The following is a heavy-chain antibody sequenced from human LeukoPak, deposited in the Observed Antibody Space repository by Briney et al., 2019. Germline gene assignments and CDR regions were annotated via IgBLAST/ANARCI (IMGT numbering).Heavy chain of an antibody. J-gene: IGHJ4*02. CDR3: ARDLGYCSGGNCYPFDY. Sequence: GGSLRLSCAASGFTFSTYSMNWVRQAPGKGLEWVSSITSSSSYIFYADSVSGRFTVSRDNSKNSLYLQMNSLRAEDTAVYYCARDLGYCSGGNCYPFDYWGQGVLVTVSS. D-gene: IGHD2-15*01. V-gene: IGHV3-21*01. CDR2: ITSSSSYI. CDR1: GFTFSTYS.